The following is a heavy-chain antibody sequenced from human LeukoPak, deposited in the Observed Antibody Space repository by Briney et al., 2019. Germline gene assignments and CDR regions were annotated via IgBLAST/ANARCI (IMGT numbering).Heavy chain of an antibody. D-gene: IGHD6-13*01. Sequence: PAETRSLTCAVYGGSFSGYYWSWIRQPPGKGLEWIGEINHSGSTNSNPSLKSSVTISVDTSKNQFSLKLSSVTAAATAVYSCARGSSWHDYWGQGTLVTVSS. CDR2: INHSGST. CDR1: GGSFSGYY. V-gene: IGHV4-34*01. J-gene: IGHJ4*02. CDR3: ARGSSWHDY.